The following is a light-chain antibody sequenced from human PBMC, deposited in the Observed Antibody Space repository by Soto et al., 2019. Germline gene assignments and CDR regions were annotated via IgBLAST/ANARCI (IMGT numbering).Light chain of an antibody. CDR3: ETWDINPHVV. CDR1: SGHSSYI. CDR2: LEGSGSY. J-gene: IGLJ2*01. Sequence: QPVLTQSSSASASLGSSVKLTCTLSSGHSSYIIAWHQQQPGKAPRYLMKLEGSGSYNKGSGVPDRFSGSSSGADRYLTISNLQSEDEADYYCETWDINPHVVFGGGTKVTVL. V-gene: IGLV4-60*03.